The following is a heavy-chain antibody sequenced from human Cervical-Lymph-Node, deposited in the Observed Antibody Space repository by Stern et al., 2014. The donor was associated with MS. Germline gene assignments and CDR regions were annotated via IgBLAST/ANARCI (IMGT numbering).Heavy chain of an antibody. V-gene: IGHV1-18*01. Sequence: VQLVQSGAEVKKLGASVKVSCKAPGYMFSGYAIAWVRQAPRQGTECRGWVSGYNGDTNYAQKCQGRVSMTTDRSTNTAYMELRSLTSYDTAVYYCARDGDNYVYDIWGQGTRGSVSS. CDR2: VSGYNGDT. CDR3: ARDGDNYVYDI. J-gene: IGHJ3*02. CDR1: GYMFSGYA. D-gene: IGHD4-17*01.